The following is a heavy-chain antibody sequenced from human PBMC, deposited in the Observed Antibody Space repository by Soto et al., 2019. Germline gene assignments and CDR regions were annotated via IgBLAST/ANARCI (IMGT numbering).Heavy chain of an antibody. D-gene: IGHD3-3*01. V-gene: IGHV3-33*01. Sequence: QVQVVESGGGVVQPGRSPRLSCAASGFTFSSFGMHWVRQAPGKGLEWVSIIWYDGSKKSYGDSVKGRFTISRDNSRNTVYLQMNSLRADDTAVYYCARDASYYSLWSGYYPSRNGMDVWGQGTTVTVSS. J-gene: IGHJ6*02. CDR3: ARDASYYSLWSGYYPSRNGMDV. CDR1: GFTFSSFG. CDR2: IWYDGSKK.